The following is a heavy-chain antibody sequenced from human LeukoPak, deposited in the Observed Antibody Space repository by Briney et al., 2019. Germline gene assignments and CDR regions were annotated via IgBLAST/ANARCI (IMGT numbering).Heavy chain of an antibody. V-gene: IGHV3-11*01. Sequence: KAWGSLRLSCAASGFTFSDYYMSWIRQAPGKGLEWVSYISSSGSTIYYTDSVKGRFTISRDNAKNSPYLQMNSLRAEDTAVYYCARDDIIVGAANWGQGTLVTVSS. J-gene: IGHJ4*02. CDR3: ARDDIIVGAAN. D-gene: IGHD1-26*01. CDR1: GFTFSDYY. CDR2: ISSSGSTI.